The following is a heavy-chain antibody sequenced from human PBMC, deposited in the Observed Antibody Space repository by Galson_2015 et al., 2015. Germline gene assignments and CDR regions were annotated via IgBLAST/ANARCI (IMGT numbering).Heavy chain of an antibody. CDR2: ISGSGVST. CDR1: GFTFSNYA. J-gene: IGHJ4*02. Sequence: SLRLSCAASGFTFSNYAMSWVRQAPGKGLEWVSAISGSGVSTYYVDSVKGRFTISRDNSKNTLYLQMNSLRAEDTAVYYCAKGFYGSGSHYTFDFWGQGTLVAVSS. D-gene: IGHD3-10*01. V-gene: IGHV3-23*01. CDR3: AKGFYGSGSHYTFDF.